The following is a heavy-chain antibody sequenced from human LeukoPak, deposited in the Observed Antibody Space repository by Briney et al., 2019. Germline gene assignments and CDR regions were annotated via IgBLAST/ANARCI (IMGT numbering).Heavy chain of an antibody. V-gene: IGHV3-48*04. Sequence: GGSLRLSCAASGFTFSSYSMNWVRQAPGKGLEWVSYISSASGSIYYADSVKGRFTISRDNAKNSLFLQMNSLRAEDTAVYYCARVGDIVVVPAAISPPGYWGQGTLVTVSS. CDR1: GFTFSSYS. D-gene: IGHD2-2*02. CDR3: ARVGDIVVVPAAISPPGY. J-gene: IGHJ4*02. CDR2: ISSASGSI.